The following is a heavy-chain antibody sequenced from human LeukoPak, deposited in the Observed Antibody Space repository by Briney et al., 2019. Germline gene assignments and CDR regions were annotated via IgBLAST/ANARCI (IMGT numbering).Heavy chain of an antibody. CDR1: GYTFTNYG. J-gene: IGHJ4*02. CDR3: ARGAIIISMATADY. D-gene: IGHD5-24*01. V-gene: IGHV1-18*01. CDR2: ISVYNGNT. Sequence: ASVKVSCKASGYTFTNYGISWVRQAPGQGLEWMGWISVYNGNTNYAQKFQGRVTMTRDTSISTAYMELIRLRNDDTAVYYCARGAIIISMATADYWGQGTLVTVSS.